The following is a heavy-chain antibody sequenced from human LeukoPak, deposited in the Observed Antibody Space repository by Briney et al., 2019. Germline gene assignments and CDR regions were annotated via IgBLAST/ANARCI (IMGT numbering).Heavy chain of an antibody. D-gene: IGHD3-10*01. CDR1: GFTFSSYW. V-gene: IGHV3-7*03. Sequence: PGGSLRLSCAASGFTFSSYWMSWFGQPPGRGRGWVANIKQDGSEKYYVDSVKGRFTISRDNAKNSLYLQMNSLRAEDTAVYYCATGLWFGKYLDVWGKGTTVTISS. J-gene: IGHJ6*04. CDR2: IKQDGSEK. CDR3: ATGLWFGKYLDV.